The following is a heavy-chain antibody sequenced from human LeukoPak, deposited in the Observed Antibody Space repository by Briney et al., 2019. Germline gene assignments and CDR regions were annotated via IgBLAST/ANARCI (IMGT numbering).Heavy chain of an antibody. Sequence: GGSLRLSCAASGFTFSSYAMSWVRQAPGKGLEWVSGISWNSGSIAYADSVKGRFTISRDNAKNFLYLQMNSPRAEDTALYYCAKDISHSSGYYFFDYWGQGTLVTVSS. V-gene: IGHV3-9*01. D-gene: IGHD3-22*01. CDR3: AKDISHSSGYYFFDY. CDR1: GFTFSSYA. J-gene: IGHJ4*02. CDR2: ISWNSGSI.